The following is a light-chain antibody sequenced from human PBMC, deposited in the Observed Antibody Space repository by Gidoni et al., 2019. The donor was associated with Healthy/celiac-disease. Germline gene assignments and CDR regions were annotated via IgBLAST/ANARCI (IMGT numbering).Light chain of an antibody. CDR3: QQSYSTPYT. J-gene: IGKJ2*01. V-gene: IGKV1-39*01. Sequence: IQIPQSPSSLSASVGDRVTITCRASQSISSYLHWYQQKPGKAPKLLIYAASSLQSGVPSRFSGSGSGTDFTLTISSLQPEDFATYYCQQSYSTPYTFGQGTKLEIK. CDR1: QSISSY. CDR2: AAS.